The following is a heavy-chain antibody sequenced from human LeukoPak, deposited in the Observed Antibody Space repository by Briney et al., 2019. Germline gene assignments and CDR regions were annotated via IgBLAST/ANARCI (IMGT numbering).Heavy chain of an antibody. Sequence: GGSLRLSCAASGFTFSNYGMNWVRQAPGKGLEWVSYISSSSSTIYYADSVKGRFTISRDNAKNSLYLQMNSLRDEDTAVYYCARDYIIVATIGGDYWGQGTLVTVSS. CDR2: ISSSSSTI. V-gene: IGHV3-48*02. D-gene: IGHD5-12*01. CDR3: ARDYIIVATIGGDY. J-gene: IGHJ4*02. CDR1: GFTFSNYG.